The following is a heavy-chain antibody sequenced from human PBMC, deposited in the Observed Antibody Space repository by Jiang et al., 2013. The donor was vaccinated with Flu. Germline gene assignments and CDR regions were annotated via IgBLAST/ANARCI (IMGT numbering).Heavy chain of an antibody. D-gene: IGHD3-22*01. CDR2: ISDSGDRT. CDR1: GFTFSIYA. J-gene: IGHJ4*02. CDR3: AKDDGGYYHSYCDY. V-gene: IGHV3-23*01. Sequence: GGLVQPGGSLRLSCAASGFTFSIYAMTWVRQAPGKGLEWVSIISDSGDRTNYADSVKGRFTISRDNSKNTLFLQMNSLRVEDTAVYYCAKDDGGYYHSYCDYWGQGTLVTVSS.